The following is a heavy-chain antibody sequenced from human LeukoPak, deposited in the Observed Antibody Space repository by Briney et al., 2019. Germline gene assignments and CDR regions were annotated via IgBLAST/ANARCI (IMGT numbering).Heavy chain of an antibody. CDR3: ARDSSAPY. Sequence: GGSLRLSCAASGFTFSSYWMSWVRQAPGKGLEWVANIRQDGSEKYYVDSVKGRFTISRDNANNSLYLQMNSLRVEDTAMYYCARDSSAPYWGQGTLVTVSS. V-gene: IGHV3-7*03. CDR1: GFTFSSYW. D-gene: IGHD2/OR15-2a*01. J-gene: IGHJ4*02. CDR2: IRQDGSEK.